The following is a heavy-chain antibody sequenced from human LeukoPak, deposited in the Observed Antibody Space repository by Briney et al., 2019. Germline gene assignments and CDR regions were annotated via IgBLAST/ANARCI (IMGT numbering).Heavy chain of an antibody. CDR3: AGGDGGYVRYDY. CDR1: GCSISSYY. D-gene: IGHD5-12*01. J-gene: IGHJ4*02. V-gene: IGHV4-59*01. Sequence: SETLSLTGAVSGCSISSYYWRCILQQPRKGLEWIGYINYNGSTTYNPSVKSPVTISVDTSKNQFSLKLSSVTAADTAVYYCAGGDGGYVRYDYWGQGTLVTVSS. CDR2: INYNGST.